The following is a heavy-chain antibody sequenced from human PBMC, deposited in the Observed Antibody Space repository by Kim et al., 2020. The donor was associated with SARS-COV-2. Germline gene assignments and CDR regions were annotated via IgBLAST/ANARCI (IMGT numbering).Heavy chain of an antibody. V-gene: IGHV5-51*01. CDR2: DSDT. J-gene: IGHJ4*02. Sequence: DSDTRYSPSFQVQVTISADKSISTAYLQWSSLKASDTAMYYCARIGDYWGQGTLVTVSS. D-gene: IGHD2-15*01. CDR3: ARIGDY.